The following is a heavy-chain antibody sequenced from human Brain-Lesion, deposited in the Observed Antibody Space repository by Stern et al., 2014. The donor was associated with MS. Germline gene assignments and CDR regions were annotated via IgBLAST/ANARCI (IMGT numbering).Heavy chain of an antibody. CDR1: GGSISSGGYS. V-gene: IGHV4-61*02. Sequence: QVQLVQSGPGLVKPSQPLSLSCTVSGGSISSGGYSWRWIRPPAGQGLVWIGRIFNSGSTRYNHSPKSRVTISKYTSTHQFRPRLTPMTAADTAVYYCARGRVVPGFQYYATDVWGQGTTVIVSS. CDR2: IFNSGST. CDR3: ARGRVVPGFQYYATDV. J-gene: IGHJ6*02. D-gene: IGHD2-2*01.